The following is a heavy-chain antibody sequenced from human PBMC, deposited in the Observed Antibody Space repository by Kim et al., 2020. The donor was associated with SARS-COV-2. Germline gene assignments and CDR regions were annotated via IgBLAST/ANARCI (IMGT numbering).Heavy chain of an antibody. D-gene: IGHD2-15*01. CDR3: ARVLGGFDY. CDR2: SP. Sequence: SPYYNPSLKSRVTISVDTSKNQFSLKLSSVTAADTAVYYCARVLGGFDYWGQGTLVTVSS. J-gene: IGHJ4*02. V-gene: IGHV4-31*02.